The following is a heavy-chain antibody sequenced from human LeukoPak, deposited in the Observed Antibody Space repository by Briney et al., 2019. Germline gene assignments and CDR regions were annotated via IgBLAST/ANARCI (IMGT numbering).Heavy chain of an antibody. D-gene: IGHD6-13*01. CDR3: ARAGSWKLNFDY. V-gene: IGHV4-59*01. Sequence: SETLSLTCTVSGGSISSYYWSWIRQPPGKGLEWIGYIYYSGNTNYNPSLKTRVTISVDTSKNQFSLKLSSVTAADTAVYYCARAGSWKLNFDYWGQGTLVTVSS. CDR2: IYYSGNT. CDR1: GGSISSYY. J-gene: IGHJ4*02.